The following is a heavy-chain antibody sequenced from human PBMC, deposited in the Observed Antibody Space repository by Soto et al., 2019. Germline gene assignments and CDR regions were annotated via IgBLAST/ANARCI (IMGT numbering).Heavy chain of an antibody. CDR2: INPNSGGT. Sequence: ASVKVSCKASGYTFTGYYMHWVRQAPGQGPEWMGWINPNSGGTNYAQKFQGRVTMTRDTSISTAYMELSRLRSDDTAVYYCARDKAAAPRYYFDYWGQGTLVTVSS. J-gene: IGHJ4*02. V-gene: IGHV1-2*02. D-gene: IGHD6-13*01. CDR3: ARDKAAAPRYYFDY. CDR1: GYTFTGYY.